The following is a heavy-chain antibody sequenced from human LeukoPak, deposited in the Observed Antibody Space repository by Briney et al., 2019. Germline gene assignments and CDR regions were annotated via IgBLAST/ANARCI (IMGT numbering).Heavy chain of an antibody. V-gene: IGHV3-30*02. CDR1: GFTFSNYG. D-gene: IGHD5-12*01. Sequence: GGSLRLSCAASGFTFSNYGMHWVRQAPGRGLEWVAFIRFDGSNKYDADSVKGRFTVSRDNSKNTLYLQMNSLRAEDTAVYYCARDGGGYRFYNWFDPWGQGTLVTVSS. CDR3: ARDGGGYRFYNWFDP. J-gene: IGHJ5*02. CDR2: IRFDGSNK.